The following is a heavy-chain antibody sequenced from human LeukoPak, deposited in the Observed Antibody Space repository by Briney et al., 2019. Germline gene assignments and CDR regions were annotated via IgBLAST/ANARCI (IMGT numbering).Heavy chain of an antibody. J-gene: IGHJ3*02. CDR2: IYPGESDT. D-gene: IGHD2-15*01. CDR1: GCIFTSYW. Sequence: GGALEISCKGSGCIFTSYWIGGVRQVPGKGLEGMGIIYPGESDTRYSPSLEGQVNISGDKSISTAYLQWSSLKASDTAMYYCASSPAAIDAFDIWGQGTMVTVSS. CDR3: ASSPAAIDAFDI. V-gene: IGHV5-51*01.